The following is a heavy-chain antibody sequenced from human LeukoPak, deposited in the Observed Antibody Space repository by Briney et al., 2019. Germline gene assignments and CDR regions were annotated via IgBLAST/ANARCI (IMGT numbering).Heavy chain of an antibody. D-gene: IGHD2-15*01. Sequence: PGGSLRLSCADSGFTFSSYWMSWVRQPPGKGLEWIGEICHSGSTNYNPSLKSRVTISVDNSKNQFSLKMSSMTAADTAVYYCARAGWYTLDNWGQGTLVTVSS. CDR3: ARAGWYTLDN. V-gene: IGHV4-4*02. CDR1: GFTFSSYW. CDR2: ICHSGST. J-gene: IGHJ4*02.